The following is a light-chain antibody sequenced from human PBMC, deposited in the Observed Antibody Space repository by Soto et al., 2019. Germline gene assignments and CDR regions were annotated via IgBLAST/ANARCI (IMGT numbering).Light chain of an antibody. Sequence: QSVLTQSPSASGTPGQRVTISCSGGSSNIGTNTVNWYQQISGAAPKLLIYSYNERPSGVPDRFSGSKSGTSASLAISGLQSEDEGDYYCAAWDDSLNGVVFGGGTKLPVL. CDR1: SSNIGTNT. CDR2: SYN. V-gene: IGLV1-44*01. J-gene: IGLJ2*01. CDR3: AAWDDSLNGVV.